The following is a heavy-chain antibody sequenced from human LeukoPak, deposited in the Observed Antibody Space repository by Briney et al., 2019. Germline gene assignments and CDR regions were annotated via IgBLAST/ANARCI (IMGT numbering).Heavy chain of an antibody. Sequence: GGSLRLSCAASGFTFSDYYMSWIRQAPGKGLEWVSYISSSGSTIYYADSGKVRFTKCRDNAKNSLYLQMHSLRAEDTAVYYCARDQGYYGWGSNIVQHWGQGTLVTVSS. CDR3: ARDQGYYGWGSNIVQH. J-gene: IGHJ1*01. V-gene: IGHV3-11*04. D-gene: IGHD3-10*01. CDR2: ISSSGSTI. CDR1: GFTFSDYY.